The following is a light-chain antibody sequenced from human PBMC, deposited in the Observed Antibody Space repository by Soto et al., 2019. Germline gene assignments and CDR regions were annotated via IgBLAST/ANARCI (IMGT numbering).Light chain of an antibody. CDR3: VLYMGSGISM. CDR1: SGSVSTTYY. CDR2: YTN. Sequence: QAVVTQEPSFSVSPGGTVTLTCGLSSGSVSTTYYPSWYQQTPGQAPRTLNYYTNTRSSGVPDRFSGSILGNKAALTITGAQADDESDYFCVLYMGSGISMFGGGTKVTVL. V-gene: IGLV8-61*01. J-gene: IGLJ3*02.